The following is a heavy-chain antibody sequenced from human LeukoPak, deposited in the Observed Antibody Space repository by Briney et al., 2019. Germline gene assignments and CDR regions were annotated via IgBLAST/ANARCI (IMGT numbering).Heavy chain of an antibody. D-gene: IGHD6-6*01. Sequence: KTSETLSLTCAVYGGSFSGYYWSWIRQPPGKGLEWIGEINHSGSTNYNPSLKSRVTISVDTSKNQFSLKLSSVTAADTAVYYCARGTLVGYSSSSGPRHFDYWGQGTLVTVSS. V-gene: IGHV4-34*01. CDR2: INHSGST. CDR3: ARGTLVGYSSSSGPRHFDY. CDR1: GGSFSGYY. J-gene: IGHJ4*02.